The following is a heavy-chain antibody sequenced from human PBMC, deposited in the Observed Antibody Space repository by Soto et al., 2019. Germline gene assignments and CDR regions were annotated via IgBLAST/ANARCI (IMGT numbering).Heavy chain of an antibody. CDR3: ARDYSSRWRFCDC. D-gene: IGHD6-13*01. V-gene: IGHV4-38-2*02. Sequence: SETLSLTCAVSGYSITSGYYWGWIRQPPGRALEWLGSIYHSGSTYYNPSLKSRVTISVDTSKNQFSLKLSSVTAADTAAYYCARDYSSRWRFCDCWGQGTLVTVSS. CDR2: IYHSGST. CDR1: GYSITSGYY. J-gene: IGHJ4*02.